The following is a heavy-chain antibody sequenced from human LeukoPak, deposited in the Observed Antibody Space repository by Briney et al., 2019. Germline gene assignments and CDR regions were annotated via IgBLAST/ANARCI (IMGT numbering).Heavy chain of an antibody. Sequence: SGTLSLTCAVSGGSISSTNWWSWVRQPPGKGLEWIGEIYHSGSTNYNPSLKSRVTISVDTSKNQFSLKLSSVTAADTAVYYCARHGALYGDYSNYYGMDVWGQGTTVTVSS. CDR2: IYHSGST. J-gene: IGHJ6*02. CDR3: ARHGALYGDYSNYYGMDV. V-gene: IGHV4-4*02. CDR1: GGSISSTNW. D-gene: IGHD4-17*01.